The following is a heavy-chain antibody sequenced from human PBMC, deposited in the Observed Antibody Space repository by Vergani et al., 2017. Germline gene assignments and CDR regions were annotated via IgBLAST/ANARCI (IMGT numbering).Heavy chain of an antibody. D-gene: IGHD1-26*01. V-gene: IGHV3-20*01. J-gene: IGHJ5*02. CDR1: GFTFDDYG. CDR3: ARAMGGVVYNWFDP. CDR2: INWNGGST. Sequence: EVQLVESGGGVVRPGGSLRLSCAASGFTFDDYGMSWVRHAPGKGLEWVSGINWNGGSTGYADSVKGRFTISRANAKNSLYLQLNSLRAEATALYHWARAMGGVVYNWFDPWGQGTLVTVSS.